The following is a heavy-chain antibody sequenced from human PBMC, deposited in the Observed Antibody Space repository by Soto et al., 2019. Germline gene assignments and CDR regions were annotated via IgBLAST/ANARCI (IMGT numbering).Heavy chain of an antibody. Sequence: PGGSLRLSCVASEFTFSNYAMSWVRQAPGKGLEWVSGISGNDDSTYYADSVKGRCIISRDNSKNTLDLQMNSLRAQDTAVYYCAKDLSRSGGFVFDYWGQGIRVTVSS. CDR3: AKDLSRSGGFVFDY. CDR1: EFTFSNYA. J-gene: IGHJ4*02. D-gene: IGHD6-13*01. CDR2: ISGNDDST. V-gene: IGHV3-23*01.